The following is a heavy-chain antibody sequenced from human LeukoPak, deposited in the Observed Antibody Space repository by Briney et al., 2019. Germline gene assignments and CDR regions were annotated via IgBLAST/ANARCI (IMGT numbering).Heavy chain of an antibody. CDR2: INHSGST. Sequence: PSETLSLTCGVSGGSLTGYYWSWIRQPPGKGLEWIGEINHSGSTKYNPSLESRASISLVTSKNHFSLRLSSVTAADTAVYYCARRVAFDIWGQGTMVTVSS. CDR1: GGSLTGYY. CDR3: ARRVAFDI. V-gene: IGHV4-34*01. J-gene: IGHJ3*02.